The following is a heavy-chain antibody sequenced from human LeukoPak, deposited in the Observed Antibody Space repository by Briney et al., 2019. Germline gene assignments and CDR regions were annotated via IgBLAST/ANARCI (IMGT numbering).Heavy chain of an antibody. V-gene: IGHV1-2*02. CDR3: AKEHCSSTSCYTGGDNWFDP. Sequence: GASVKVSCKASGYTFTGYYMRWVRQAPGQGLEWMGWINPNSGGTNYAQKFQGRVTMTRDTSISTAYMELSRLRSDDTAVYYCAKEHCSSTSCYTGGDNWFDPWGQGTLVTVSS. J-gene: IGHJ5*02. D-gene: IGHD2-2*02. CDR1: GYTFTGYY. CDR2: INPNSGGT.